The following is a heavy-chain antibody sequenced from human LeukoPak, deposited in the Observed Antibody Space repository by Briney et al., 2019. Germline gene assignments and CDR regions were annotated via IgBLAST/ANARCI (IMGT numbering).Heavy chain of an antibody. J-gene: IGHJ4*02. Sequence: SETLSLTCSVSGGSITTTYYWSWIRQPPGGGLEWIASLYHSGNSNYNPSLKSRVTMSVDTSKNQFSLQLTSMTAADTAIYYCTRHQTNFYGSGAPFDSWGQGTLVTVSS. D-gene: IGHD3-10*01. CDR1: GGSITTTYY. CDR3: TRHQTNFYGSGAPFDS. CDR2: LYHSGNS. V-gene: IGHV4-39*01.